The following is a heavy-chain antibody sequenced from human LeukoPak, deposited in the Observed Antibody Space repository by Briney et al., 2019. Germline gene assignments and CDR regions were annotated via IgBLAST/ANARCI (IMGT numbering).Heavy chain of an antibody. V-gene: IGHV1-2*06. D-gene: IGHD6-19*01. CDR1: EYTFTDYC. Sequence: ASVKVSCKASEYTFTDYCWHWLRQAPGQELKWMKRITPKSGGTKFPQRFDGRVPMTRDTSVSTAYMELRSLRSDATAVYYCARDSSGSYGSDYWGQGTLVPVSS. CDR3: ARDSSGSYGSDY. J-gene: IGHJ4*02. CDR2: ITPKSGGT.